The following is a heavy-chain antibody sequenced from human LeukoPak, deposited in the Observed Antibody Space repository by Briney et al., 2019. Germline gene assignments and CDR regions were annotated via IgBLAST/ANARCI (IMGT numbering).Heavy chain of an antibody. CDR3: AREEAGTYGFQY. V-gene: IGHV6-1*01. J-gene: IGHJ4*02. Sequence: SQTLSLTCAIFGDSVSSNSGAWNWIRQSPSRGLEWLGRAYYRSQWYNDYAFSVKGRIAINADTSKNHFSLQLNSVTPEDTAVYYCAREEAGTYGFQYWGQGTLVAVSS. CDR1: GDSVSSNSGA. CDR2: AYYRSQWYN. D-gene: IGHD3-10*01.